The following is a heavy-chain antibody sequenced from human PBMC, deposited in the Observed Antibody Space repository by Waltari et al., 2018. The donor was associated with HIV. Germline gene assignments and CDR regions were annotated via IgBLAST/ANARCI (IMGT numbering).Heavy chain of an antibody. CDR1: GFLFSTYA. V-gene: IGHV3-30*01. D-gene: IGHD6-13*01. J-gene: IGHJ3*02. CDR2: ISYDGSDE. Sequence: QVQLVQSGGGVVQPGRYLRLSCAASGFLFSTYAVHWVGQAPGEGLEWVALISYDGSDESYADSVKGRFTISRDNSKNTLYLQMNSLRAEDTAVYYCARAPPYSTRWFYDAFDIWGQGTMVTVSS. CDR3: ARAPPYSTRWFYDAFDI.